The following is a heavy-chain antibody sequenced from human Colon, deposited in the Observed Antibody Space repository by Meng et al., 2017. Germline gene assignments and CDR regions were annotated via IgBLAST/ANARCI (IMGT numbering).Heavy chain of an antibody. CDR3: ARGYAGKAYDY. CDR1: GYTFSEYW. Sequence: QVQLGEAGGEVRKPGASLKVSCKTSGYTFSEYWIHWVRQAPGQGLEWMGWVNPKNGGTDYAEKFQGRVTMTSDTSINTAYMELSGLRSDDTAMYFCARGYAGKAYDYWGQGTLVTVSS. J-gene: IGHJ4*02. V-gene: IGHV1-2*02. CDR2: VNPKNGGT. D-gene: IGHD4-23*01.